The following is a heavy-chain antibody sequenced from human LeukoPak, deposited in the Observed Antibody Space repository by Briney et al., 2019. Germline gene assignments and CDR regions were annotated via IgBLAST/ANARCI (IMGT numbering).Heavy chain of an antibody. CDR1: GGSINNYY. Sequence: PSETLSLTCSVSGGSINNYYLNWIRQPPGKGLEWIGYIYYSGSTNYNPSLKSRVTISVDTSKNQFSLKLSSVTAADTAVYYCARVSGYDWESFYDYWGQGTLVTVSS. CDR2: IYYSGST. D-gene: IGHD5-12*01. J-gene: IGHJ4*02. CDR3: ARVSGYDWESFYDY. V-gene: IGHV4-59*01.